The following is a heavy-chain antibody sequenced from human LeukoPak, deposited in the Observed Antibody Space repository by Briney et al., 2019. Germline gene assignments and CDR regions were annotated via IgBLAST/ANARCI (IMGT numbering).Heavy chain of an antibody. V-gene: IGHV4-30-2*01. CDR3: ARDRPKGGWGEFDY. CDR2: IYHSGST. D-gene: IGHD6-19*01. CDR1: GGSISSGGYS. Sequence: SQTLSLTCAVSGGSISSGGYSWSWIRQPPGKGLEWIGYIYHSGSTYYNPSLKSRVTISVDRSKNQFSLKLSSVTAADTAVYYCARDRPKGGWGEFDYWGQGTLVTVSS. J-gene: IGHJ4*02.